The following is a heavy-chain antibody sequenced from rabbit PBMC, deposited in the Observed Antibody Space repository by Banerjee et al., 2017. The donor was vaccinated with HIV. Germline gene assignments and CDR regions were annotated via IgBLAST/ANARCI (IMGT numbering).Heavy chain of an antibody. Sequence: EQLEESGGGLVQPGGSLTLSCKASGFDFSIYGVSWVRQAPGKGLEWIGYINYGGSAFYASWAKGRFTISRTSTTVDLKMTSLTAADTATYFCARGMLVLYAGMDLWGPGTLVTVS. V-gene: IGHV1S21*01. CDR1: GFDFSIYG. CDR2: INYGGSA. J-gene: IGHJ6*01. CDR3: ARGMLVLYAGMDL. D-gene: IGHD4-2*01.